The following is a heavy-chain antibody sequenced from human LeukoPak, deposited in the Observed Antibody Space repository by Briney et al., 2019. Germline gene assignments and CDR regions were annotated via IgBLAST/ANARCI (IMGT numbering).Heavy chain of an antibody. Sequence: SQTLSLTCAISGDSVSSNSAAWNWIRQSPSRGLEWLGRTYYRSKWYNDYAVSVKSRITINPDTSKNQFSLQLNSVTPEDTAVYYCAREDIVVVPAAFYYYYYGMDVWGQGTTVTVSS. J-gene: IGHJ6*02. V-gene: IGHV6-1*01. CDR1: GDSVSSNSAA. CDR3: AREDIVVVPAAFYYYYYGMDV. D-gene: IGHD2-2*01. CDR2: TYYRSKWYN.